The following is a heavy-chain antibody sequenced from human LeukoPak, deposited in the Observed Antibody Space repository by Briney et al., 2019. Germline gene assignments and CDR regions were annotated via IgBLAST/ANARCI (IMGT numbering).Heavy chain of an antibody. V-gene: IGHV3-21*04. CDR2: ISGRSSGI. D-gene: IGHD1-26*01. CDR3: ARGLLGATNAFDF. CDR1: GLTFSIYW. J-gene: IGHJ3*01. Sequence: GGSLRLSCAASGLTFSIYWMHWVRQGPGKGLEWVSYISGRSSGIYYADSVKGRFTISRDNAKNSLFLQMKSLSAEDTAVYYCARGLLGATNAFDFWGQGTMVTVSS.